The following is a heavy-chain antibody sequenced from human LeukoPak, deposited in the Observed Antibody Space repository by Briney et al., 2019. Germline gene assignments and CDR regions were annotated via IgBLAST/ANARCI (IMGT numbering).Heavy chain of an antibody. D-gene: IGHD3-22*01. CDR3: AGGGAHSGYYYDY. V-gene: IGHV1-69*05. Sequence: SVTVPFTASGGTFSSYAISWVRQAPGQGLEWMGGIIPIFGTANYAQKFQGRVTITTDESTSTAYMELSSLRSEDTAVYYCAGGGAHSGYYYDYWGQGTLVTVSS. CDR1: GGTFSSYA. CDR2: IIPIFGTA. J-gene: IGHJ4*02.